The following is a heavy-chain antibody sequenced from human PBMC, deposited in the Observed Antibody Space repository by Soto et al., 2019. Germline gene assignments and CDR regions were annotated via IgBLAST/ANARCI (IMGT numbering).Heavy chain of an antibody. CDR2: IYYSGST. V-gene: IGHV4-30-4*01. CDR3: ARAARTTTLYNFDV. D-gene: IGHD1-1*01. J-gene: IGHJ4*02. Sequence: SETLSLTCTVSGFSINSGDYYWSWLRQPPGKGLEWIGYIYYSGSTYYNPSLKSRVTISVDTSKNQFSLKLSSVTAEDTAVYYCARAARTTTLYNFDVWGQGTLVTVFS. CDR1: GFSINSGDYY.